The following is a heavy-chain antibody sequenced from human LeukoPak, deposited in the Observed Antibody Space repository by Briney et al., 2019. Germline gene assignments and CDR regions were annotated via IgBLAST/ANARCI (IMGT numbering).Heavy chain of an antibody. J-gene: IGHJ4*02. D-gene: IGHD6-19*01. V-gene: IGHV3-23*01. Sequence: GGSLRLSCVGSGFTFRSYVMTWVRQAPGKGLEWVSGINGNGVGAFHADSVKGRFTISRDNSKNTLFLQMNSLRVEDTAVYFCGKNLSRTDNSGSYYWGQGILVTVSS. CDR1: GFTFRSYV. CDR2: INGNGVGA. CDR3: GKNLSRTDNSGSYY.